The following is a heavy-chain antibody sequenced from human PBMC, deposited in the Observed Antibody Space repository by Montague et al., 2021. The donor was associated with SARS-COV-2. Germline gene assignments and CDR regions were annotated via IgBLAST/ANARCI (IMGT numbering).Heavy chain of an antibody. CDR3: ARVIAVAGLFDY. J-gene: IGHJ4*02. D-gene: IGHD6-19*01. Sequence: TLSLTCTVSGGSISSGSYYWSWIRQPAGKGLEWIGRISISGSTNYNPSLKSRVTISVGTSKNQFSLKLSSVTAADTAVYYCARVIAVAGLFDYWGQGTLVTVSS. CDR1: GGSISSGSYY. V-gene: IGHV4-61*02. CDR2: ISISGST.